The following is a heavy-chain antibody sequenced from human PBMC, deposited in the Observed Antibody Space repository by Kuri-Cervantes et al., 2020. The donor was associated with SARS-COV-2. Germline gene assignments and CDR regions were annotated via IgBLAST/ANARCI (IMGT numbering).Heavy chain of an antibody. Sequence: GGSLRLSCAASGFTFSDCSMHWVRQAPGKGLEWVAVMSYDGSNIYYADSVKGRFTISRDNSKNTLYRQMNSLRAEDTAIYYCATLFDSSGFMFDYWGQGTLVTVSS. CDR3: ATLFDSSGFMFDY. CDR1: GFTFSDCS. V-gene: IGHV3-30*04. J-gene: IGHJ4*02. CDR2: MSYDGSNI. D-gene: IGHD3-22*01.